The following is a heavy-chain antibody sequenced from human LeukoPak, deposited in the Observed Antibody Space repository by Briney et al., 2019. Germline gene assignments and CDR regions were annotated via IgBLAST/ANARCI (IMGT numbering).Heavy chain of an antibody. CDR2: INWNGGNR. D-gene: IGHD5-18*01. J-gene: IGHJ4*02. CDR1: GFTFDDYG. CDR3: AKSGYSYAIDFDY. V-gene: IGHV3-20*04. Sequence: GGSLRLSCAASGFTFDDYGMSWVRQAPGKGLEWVSGINWNGGNRGYADSVKGRFTISRDNSKNTLYLQMNSLRAEDTAVYYCAKSGYSYAIDFDYWGQGTLVTVSS.